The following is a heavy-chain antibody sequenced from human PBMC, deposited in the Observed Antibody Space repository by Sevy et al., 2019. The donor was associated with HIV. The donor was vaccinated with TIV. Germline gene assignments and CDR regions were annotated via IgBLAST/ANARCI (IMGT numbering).Heavy chain of an antibody. Sequence: GGSLRLSCAVSGLTFNNAWMNWVRQAPGTGLQWVGLIKSKIDGETTDYAAPVKGRFTISRDDSKNTLFRQMNSLKIEDTAVYYCATAPGYYDSAPFDYWGPGTLVTVSS. J-gene: IGHJ4*02. CDR1: GLTFNNAW. V-gene: IGHV3-15*01. CDR3: ATAPGYYDSAPFDY. D-gene: IGHD3-9*01. CDR2: IKSKIDGETT.